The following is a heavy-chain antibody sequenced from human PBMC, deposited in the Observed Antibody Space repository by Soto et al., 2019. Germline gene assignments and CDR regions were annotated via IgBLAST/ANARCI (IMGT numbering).Heavy chain of an antibody. Sequence: SPTLSLTCAISGDSVSSNSAAWNWIRQSPSRGLEWLGRTYYRSKWYNDYAVSVKSRITINPDTSKNQFSLQLNSVTPEDTAVYYCARAGEVSGYSGYEASYYGMDVWGQGTTVTISS. D-gene: IGHD5-12*01. J-gene: IGHJ6*02. CDR1: GDSVSSNSAA. CDR2: TYYRSKWYN. CDR3: ARAGEVSGYSGYEASYYGMDV. V-gene: IGHV6-1*01.